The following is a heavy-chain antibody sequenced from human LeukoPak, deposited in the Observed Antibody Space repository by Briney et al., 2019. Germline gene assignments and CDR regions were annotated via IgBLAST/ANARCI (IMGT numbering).Heavy chain of an antibody. CDR1: GYTFTSYG. CDR3: ARDLLYSSSWDTRPYYFDY. V-gene: IGHV1-18*01. CDR2: ISAYNGNT. J-gene: IGHJ4*02. Sequence: ASVKVSCKASGYTFTSYGISWVRQAPGQGLEWMGWISAYNGNTNYAQKLQGRVTMTTDTSTSTAYMELRSLRSDDSAFYYCARDLLYSSSWDTRPYYFDYWGQGTLVTVSS. D-gene: IGHD6-13*01.